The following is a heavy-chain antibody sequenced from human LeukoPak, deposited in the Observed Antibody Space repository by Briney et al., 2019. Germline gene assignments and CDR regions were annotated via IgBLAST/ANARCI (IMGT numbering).Heavy chain of an antibody. D-gene: IGHD5-24*01. CDR3: ARGRLRWLQFLDY. Sequence: PSETLSLTYTVSGGSISSGSYYWSWIRQPAGKGLEWIGRIYTSGSTNYNPSLKSRVTISVDTPKNQFSLKLSSVTAADTAVYYCARGRLRWLQFLDYWGQGTLVTVSS. J-gene: IGHJ4*02. CDR1: GGSISSGSYY. CDR2: IYTSGST. V-gene: IGHV4-61*02.